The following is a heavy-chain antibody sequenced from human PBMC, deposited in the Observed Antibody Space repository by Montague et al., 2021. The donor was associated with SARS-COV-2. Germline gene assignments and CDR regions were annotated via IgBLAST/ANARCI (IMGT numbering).Heavy chain of an antibody. Sequence: PALVKPTQSLTLTCSFSGFSLRFSGVGVGWARQPPGKAPEWLGIIYWDNERRYSPSLKTRVTITKDTSKNQVVLTVTNADPVDTGTYYCVHHNTESYSFGKDVWGQGTTVIVSS. J-gene: IGHJ6*02. CDR1: GFSLRFSGVG. V-gene: IGHV2-5*04. CDR3: VHHNTESYSFGKDV. CDR2: IYWDNER. D-gene: IGHD4-11*01.